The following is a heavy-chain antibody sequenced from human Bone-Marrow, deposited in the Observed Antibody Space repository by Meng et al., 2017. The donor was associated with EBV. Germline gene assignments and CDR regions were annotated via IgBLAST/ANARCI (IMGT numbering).Heavy chain of an antibody. V-gene: IGHV4-39*01. CDR3: ARRAASWFDP. Sequence: QLQLQGSEPGLVKLSETLSLTCSVSGEPITTYTSYWGWTRQPPGKGLEWIGTIYHSGTTYYNPSLQSRVTISVDTSKNQFSLKMNSGTAADTAVYYCARRAASWFDPWGQGALVTVSS. D-gene: IGHD5-18*01. CDR2: IYHSGTT. CDR1: GEPITTYTSY. J-gene: IGHJ5*02.